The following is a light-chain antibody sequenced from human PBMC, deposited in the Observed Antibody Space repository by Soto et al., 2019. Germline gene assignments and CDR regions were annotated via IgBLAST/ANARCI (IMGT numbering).Light chain of an antibody. J-gene: IGLJ3*02. CDR2: EVS. V-gene: IGLV2-14*01. Sequence: QSVLTQPASVSGSPGQSITISCTGTSSDIGTYNYVSWYQQHPGKVPKLMIYEVSNRPSGVSNRFSGSKSGNTASLAISGRQAEDDAAYYCSSYTTSSTQVFGGGTTLTVL. CDR3: SSYTTSSTQV. CDR1: SSDIGTYNY.